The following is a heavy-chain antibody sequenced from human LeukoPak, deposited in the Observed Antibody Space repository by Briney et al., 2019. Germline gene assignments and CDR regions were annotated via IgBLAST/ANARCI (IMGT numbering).Heavy chain of an antibody. CDR3: ARRRYCGGDCYPPSYAFDI. D-gene: IGHD2-21*02. Sequence: GGSLRLSCAASGFTVSSNYMSWVRQAPGKGLEWVSVIYSGGSTYYAGSVKGRFTISRDNSKNTLYLQMNSLRAEDTAVYYCARRRYCGGDCYPPSYAFDIWGQGTMVTVSS. J-gene: IGHJ3*02. CDR2: IYSGGST. V-gene: IGHV3-66*01. CDR1: GFTVSSNY.